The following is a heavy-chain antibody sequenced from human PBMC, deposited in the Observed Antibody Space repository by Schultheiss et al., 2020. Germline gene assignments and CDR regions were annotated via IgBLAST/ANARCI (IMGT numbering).Heavy chain of an antibody. J-gene: IGHJ4*02. CDR2: INSDGSST. CDR1: GFTFSSYD. D-gene: IGHD2/OR15-2a*01. V-gene: IGHV3-74*01. Sequence: GGSLRLSCAASGFTFSSYDMHWVRQATGKGLEWVSRINSDGSSTSYADSVKGRFTISRDNAKNSLYLQMNSLRAEDTALYYCARDLSFDNWGQEALVTVSS. CDR3: ARDLSFDN.